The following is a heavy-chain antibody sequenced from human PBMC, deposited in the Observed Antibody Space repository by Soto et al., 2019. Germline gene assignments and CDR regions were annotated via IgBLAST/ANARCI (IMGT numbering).Heavy chain of an antibody. CDR2: FDPEDGET. CDR3: ATEVSKTSSGWYYFDY. V-gene: IGHV1-24*01. D-gene: IGHD6-19*01. J-gene: IGHJ4*02. CDR1: GYTLTELS. Sequence: GASVKVSCKVSGYTLTELSMHWVRQAPGKGLEWMGGFDPEDGETIYAQKFQGRVTMTEDTSTDTAYMELSSLRSEDTAVYYCATEVSKTSSGWYYFDYWGQGTLVTVSS.